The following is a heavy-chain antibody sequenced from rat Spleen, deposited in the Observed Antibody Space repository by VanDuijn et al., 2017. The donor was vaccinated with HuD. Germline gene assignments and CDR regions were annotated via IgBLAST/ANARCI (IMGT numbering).Heavy chain of an antibody. CDR2: MWTSGST. Sequence: QVQLMESGPGLVQPSETLSLTCTVSGFSLTTYNVHWVRQPPGKGLGWMGVMWTSGSTDYNSALKSRLTISRDTSKNQVFLKMNSLQTEDTTTYYCARGNYYSVYLDYWGQGVMVTVSS. CDR3: ARGNYYSVYLDY. J-gene: IGHJ2*01. CDR1: GFSLTTYN. V-gene: IGHV2-45*01. D-gene: IGHD1-1*01.